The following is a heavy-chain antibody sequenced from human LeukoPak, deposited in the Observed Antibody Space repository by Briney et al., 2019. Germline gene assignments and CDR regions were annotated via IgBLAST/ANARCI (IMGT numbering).Heavy chain of an antibody. CDR2: IHYSGST. J-gene: IGHJ4*02. CDR3: ARAGSWGNFDF. D-gene: IGHD3-16*01. CDR1: SDSISSNNYY. Sequence: SSETLSLTCTVSSDSISSNNYYWGWIRQPPGKRLEWIGNIHYSGSTYYNPSLKSRVIISADTSKNQFSLKLSSVSAADTAVYYCARAGSWGNFDFWGQGTLVTVSS. V-gene: IGHV4-39*01.